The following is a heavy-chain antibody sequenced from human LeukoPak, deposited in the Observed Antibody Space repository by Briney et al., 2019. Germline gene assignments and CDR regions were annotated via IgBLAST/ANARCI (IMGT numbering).Heavy chain of an antibody. D-gene: IGHD6-19*01. V-gene: IGHV3-11*04. CDR3: ARDVPASGWSLGY. Sequence: GGSLRLSCAASGFTFSGYYMSWIRQAPGKGQEWASHISESGTIIYNADSVKGRFIISRDNAKSSLYLQMNSLRTEDTAVYYCARDVPASGWSLGYWGQGTLVTVSS. CDR1: GFTFSGYY. J-gene: IGHJ4*02. CDR2: ISESGTII.